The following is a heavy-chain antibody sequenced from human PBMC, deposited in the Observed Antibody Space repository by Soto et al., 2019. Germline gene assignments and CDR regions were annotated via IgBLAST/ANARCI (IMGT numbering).Heavy chain of an antibody. CDR1: GGTFSSYA. V-gene: IGHV1-69*13. Sequence: SVKVSCKASGGTFSSYAISWVRQAPGQGLEWMGGIIPIFGTANYAQKFQGRVTITADESTSTAYMELSSLRSEDTAVYYCANWTPRPAAYYYYYGMDVWGQGTTVTVS. CDR2: IIPIFGTA. D-gene: IGHD3-3*01. J-gene: IGHJ6*02. CDR3: ANWTPRPAAYYYYYGMDV.